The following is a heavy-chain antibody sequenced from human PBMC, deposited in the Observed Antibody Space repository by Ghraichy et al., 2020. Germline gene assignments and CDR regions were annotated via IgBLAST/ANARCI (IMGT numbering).Heavy chain of an antibody. CDR3: AKERGFRLPFDS. V-gene: IGHV3-23*01. Sequence: GGSLRLSCAASEFVFSDYGMGWVRQAPGKGLQWVSAISANGVNTYYADSVRGQFTISRDNIKNTLYLQMNSLRAEDTAIYYCAKERGFRLPFDSWGQGTLVTVSS. D-gene: IGHD5-12*01. CDR2: ISANGVNT. CDR1: EFVFSDYG. J-gene: IGHJ4*02.